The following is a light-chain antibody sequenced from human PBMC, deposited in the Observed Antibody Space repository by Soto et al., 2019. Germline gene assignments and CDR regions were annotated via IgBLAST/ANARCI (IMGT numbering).Light chain of an antibody. CDR3: SSFTAYNTVV. CDR1: SSHIGSSNL. CDR2: EGN. V-gene: IGLV2-14*02. Sequence: QSALTQPASVSGSPGQSITISCTASSSHIGSSNLVSWYQHHSGKAPKLIIYEGNKRPSGVSNRFSGSKSGKTASLTISGLQAEDEGTYYCSSFTAYNTVVFGGGTKLTVL. J-gene: IGLJ2*01.